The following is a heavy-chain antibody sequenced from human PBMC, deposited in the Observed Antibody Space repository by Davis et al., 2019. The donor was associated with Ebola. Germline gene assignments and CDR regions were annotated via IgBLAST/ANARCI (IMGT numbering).Heavy chain of an antibody. D-gene: IGHD4-11*01. CDR2: IYYSGST. J-gene: IGHJ5*02. CDR3: ARSPQRLPRRFDP. CDR1: GGSISSSSYY. Sequence: PSETLSLTCTVSGGSISSSSYYWGWIRQPPGKGLEWIGSIYYSGSTYYNPSLKSRVTISVDTSKNQFSLKLSSVTAADTAIYYCARSPQRLPRRFDPWGQGTLVTVSS. V-gene: IGHV4-39*01.